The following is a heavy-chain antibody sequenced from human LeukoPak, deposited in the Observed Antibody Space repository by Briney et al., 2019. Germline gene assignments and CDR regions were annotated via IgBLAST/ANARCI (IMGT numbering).Heavy chain of an antibody. J-gene: IGHJ4*02. CDR1: GGSISSYY. D-gene: IGHD6-19*01. CDR2: IYYSGST. V-gene: IGHV4-59*08. Sequence: SETLSLTCTVSGGSISSYYWSWTRQPPGKGLEWIGYIYYSGSTNYNPSLKSRVTISVDTSKNQFSLKLSSVTAADTAVYYCARSLYSSGWYFDYWGQGTLVTVSS. CDR3: ARSLYSSGWYFDY.